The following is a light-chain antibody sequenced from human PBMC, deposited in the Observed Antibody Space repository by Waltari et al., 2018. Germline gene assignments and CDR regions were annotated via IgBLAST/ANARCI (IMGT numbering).Light chain of an antibody. Sequence: QSVLTQPPSVTGAPGQTVTIPCTGGHSNIGAGYDFHWYQQLPGAAPKLLIYSNINRASGVPDRFSASKSDSSASLVITGLQADDEADYFCQSYDSSLSGSRVFGPGTQVTVL. CDR1: HSNIGAGYD. CDR2: SNI. J-gene: IGLJ1*01. V-gene: IGLV1-40*01. CDR3: QSYDSSLSGSRV.